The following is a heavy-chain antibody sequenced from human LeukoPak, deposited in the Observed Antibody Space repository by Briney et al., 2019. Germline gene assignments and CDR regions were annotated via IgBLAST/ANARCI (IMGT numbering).Heavy chain of an antibody. CDR2: IRAEGHRT. CDR1: GFSFTTYS. D-gene: IGHD3-22*01. J-gene: IGHJ4*02. Sequence: GGSLRLSCRASGFSFTTYSMNWVRQTPGKGLEWVSVIRAEGHRTYYADSVKGRFTISRDNSNNMLYLQMNSLRAEDTAIYYCARSYDSSGYYFSPGGYWGQGTLVTVSS. CDR3: ARSYDSSGYYFSPGGY. V-gene: IGHV3-23*01.